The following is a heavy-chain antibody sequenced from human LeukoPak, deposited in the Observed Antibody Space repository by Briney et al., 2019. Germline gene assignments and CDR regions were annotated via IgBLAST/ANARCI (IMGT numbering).Heavy chain of an antibody. V-gene: IGHV3-48*03. CDR3: ARKAQSSSWSRFDY. Sequence: GGSLRLSCAASGFTFSSYEMNWVRQAPGKGLEWVSYISNSGSAIYYADSVKGRFTVSRDNDKNSLYLEMNSLRAEDTAVYYCARKAQSSSWSRFDYWGQGTLVTVSS. J-gene: IGHJ4*02. D-gene: IGHD6-13*01. CDR1: GFTFSSYE. CDR2: ISNSGSAI.